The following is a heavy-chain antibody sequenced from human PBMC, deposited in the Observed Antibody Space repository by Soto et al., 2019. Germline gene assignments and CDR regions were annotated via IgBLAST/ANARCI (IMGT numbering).Heavy chain of an antibody. CDR3: ARGLGATPGKGDD. D-gene: IGHD1-26*01. V-gene: IGHV1-69*12. Sequence: QVQLVQSGAEVKKPGSSVKVSCKASGGTFSSYAISWVRQAPGQGLEWMGGIIPIFGTANYAQKFQGRVTITADETTITVYMELSRLRSEDTAEYYWARGLGATPGKGDDWGQGTLVTVSS. CDR2: IIPIFGTA. J-gene: IGHJ4*02. CDR1: GGTFSSYA.